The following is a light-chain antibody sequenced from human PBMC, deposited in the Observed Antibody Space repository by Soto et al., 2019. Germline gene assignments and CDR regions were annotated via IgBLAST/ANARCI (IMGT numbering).Light chain of an antibody. Sequence: QSVLTQPASVSGSPGQSIAISCTGTSNDICAYRFVSWYQQHPGKAPKLIIYDVNSRPSGVSDRFSGSKSGNTASLAISGLQADDESDYYCSSYTRSTTLVFGGGTKLTVL. CDR3: SSYTRSTTLV. J-gene: IGLJ2*01. CDR1: SNDICAYRF. V-gene: IGLV2-14*01. CDR2: DVN.